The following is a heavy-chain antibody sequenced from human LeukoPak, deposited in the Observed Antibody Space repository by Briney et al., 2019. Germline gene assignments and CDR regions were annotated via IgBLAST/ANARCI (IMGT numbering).Heavy chain of an antibody. CDR1: GFTFSSYW. Sequence: GGSLRLSCAASGFTFSSYWMSWVRQAPGKGLEWVANIKQDGSEKYYVDSVKGRFTISRDNAKNSLYLQMNSLRAEDTAVYYCASSRGGRALYYFDYWAREPWSPSPQ. D-gene: IGHD3-10*01. V-gene: IGHV3-7*01. CDR3: ASSRGGRALYYFDY. J-gene: IGHJ4*02. CDR2: IKQDGSEK.